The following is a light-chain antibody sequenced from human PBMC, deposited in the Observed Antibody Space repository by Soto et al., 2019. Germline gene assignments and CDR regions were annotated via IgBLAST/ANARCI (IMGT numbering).Light chain of an antibody. V-gene: IGKV1-39*01. CDR2: DAS. Sequence: DIQMTQYPTSLSASVGDRVIITCRASQSIGTHLNWYQQKPGKAPKLLIEDASNLQSGVPSRFSGSGSGTDFTHAISSLQPDDFATYSCQQSHNDPRTFGQGTKVEIK. CDR1: QSIGTH. CDR3: QQSHNDPRT. J-gene: IGKJ1*01.